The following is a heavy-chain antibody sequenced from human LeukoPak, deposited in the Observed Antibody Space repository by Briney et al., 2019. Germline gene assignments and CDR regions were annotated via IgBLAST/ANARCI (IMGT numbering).Heavy chain of an antibody. CDR1: GYTFTSYG. CDR2: ISAYNGNT. CDR3: ASTSSSSPLYYYYYGMDV. J-gene: IGHJ6*02. Sequence: ASVKVSCKASGYTFTSYGISWVRQAPGQGLEWMGWISAYNGNTNYAQKLQGRVTMTTDTSTSTAYMELRSLRSDETAVYYCASTSSSSPLYYYYYGMDVWGQGTTVTVSS. D-gene: IGHD6-6*01. V-gene: IGHV1-18*01.